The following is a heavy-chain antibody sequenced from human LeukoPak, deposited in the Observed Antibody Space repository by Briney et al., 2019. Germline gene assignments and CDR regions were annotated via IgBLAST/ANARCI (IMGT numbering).Heavy chain of an antibody. CDR2: ISSSSSYI. J-gene: IGHJ4*02. D-gene: IGHD4-23*01. CDR3: ARGGNSGFDY. V-gene: IGHV3-21*01. Sequence: GGSLRLSCAASGFTFSSYGMHWVRQAPGKGLEWVSSISSSSSYIYYADSVKGRFTISRDNAKNSLYLQMNSLRAEDTAVYYCARGGNSGFDYWGQGTLVTVSS. CDR1: GFTFSSYG.